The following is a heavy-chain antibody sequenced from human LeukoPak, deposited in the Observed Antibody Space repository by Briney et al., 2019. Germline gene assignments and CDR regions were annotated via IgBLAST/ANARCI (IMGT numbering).Heavy chain of an antibody. D-gene: IGHD6-13*01. J-gene: IGHJ4*02. CDR1: GFTFSSYG. CDR2: ISASGGST. Sequence: GGSLRLSCAASGFTFSSYGMSWVRQAPGKGLKWVSDISASGGSTYYADSVKGRFTISRDDSKKTLHLQMNSLRAEDTAIYYCAKASSAGDSSSWNYWGQGILVTVSS. V-gene: IGHV3-23*01. CDR3: AKASSAGDSSSWNY.